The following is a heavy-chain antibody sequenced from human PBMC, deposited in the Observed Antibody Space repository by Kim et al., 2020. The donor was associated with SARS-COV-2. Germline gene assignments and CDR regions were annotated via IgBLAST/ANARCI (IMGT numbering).Heavy chain of an antibody. CDR2: GGST. Sequence: GGSTYYADAVKGRFTISRDNSKNALYLQMNSLRAEDTAVYYCARGVVTHYWGQGTLVTVSS. J-gene: IGHJ4*02. V-gene: IGHV3-53*01. CDR3: ARGVVTHY. D-gene: IGHD2-2*01.